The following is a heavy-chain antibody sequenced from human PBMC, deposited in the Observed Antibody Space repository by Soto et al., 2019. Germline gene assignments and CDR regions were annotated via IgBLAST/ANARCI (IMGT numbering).Heavy chain of an antibody. CDR1: GFTFSSYA. V-gene: IGHV3-23*01. CDR2: ISGSGGST. J-gene: IGHJ4*02. CDR3: AKDLRFSTVTIQYYFDY. D-gene: IGHD4-17*01. Sequence: EVQLLESGGGLVHPGGSLRLSCAASGFTFSSYAMSWVRQAPGKGLEWVSAISGSGGSTYYADSVKGRFTISRDNSKNTLYLQMNSLRAEDTAVYYCAKDLRFSTVTIQYYFDYWGQGTLVTVSS.